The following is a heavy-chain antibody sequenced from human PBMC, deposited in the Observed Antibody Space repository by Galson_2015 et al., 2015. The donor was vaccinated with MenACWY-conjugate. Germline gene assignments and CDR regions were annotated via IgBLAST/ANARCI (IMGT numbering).Heavy chain of an antibody. CDR3: AKDRHPDGVWNSDY. CDR2: IYGSGHRDT. V-gene: IGHV3-23*01. D-gene: IGHD4-17*01. CDR1: GFTFYTYT. J-gene: IGHJ4*02. Sequence: SLRLSCAASGFTFYTYTMSWVRQSPGKGLEWVAGIYGSGHRDTFYADSVKGRFTISRDESNNLAYLQMTSLRVEDTAVYYCAKDRHPDGVWNSDYWGQGSLVTVSS.